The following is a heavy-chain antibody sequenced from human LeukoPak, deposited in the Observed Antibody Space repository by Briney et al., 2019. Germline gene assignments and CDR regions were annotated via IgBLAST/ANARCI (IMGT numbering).Heavy chain of an antibody. CDR1: GDSISSYY. J-gene: IGHJ5*02. Sequence: SETLSLTCTVSGDSISSYYWSWIRQPPGKGLEWIGYIYYSGSTNYNPSLKSRVTISVDTSKNQFSLKLSSVTAADTAVYYCARGGTMVRGINWFDPWGQGTLVTVSS. D-gene: IGHD3-10*01. CDR3: ARGGTMVRGINWFDP. V-gene: IGHV4-59*01. CDR2: IYYSGST.